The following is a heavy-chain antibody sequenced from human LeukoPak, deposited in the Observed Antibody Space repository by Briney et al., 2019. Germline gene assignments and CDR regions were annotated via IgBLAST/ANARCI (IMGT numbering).Heavy chain of an antibody. J-gene: IGHJ4*02. CDR2: TYYSGST. CDR3: ARLEMATITGEPYYFDY. Sequence: NSSETLSLTCTVSGGSVSSSSYYWGWLRQPPGKGLEWIGYTYYSGSTNYNPSLKSRVTISVDTSKNQFSLKLSSVTAADTAVYYCARLEMATITGEPYYFDYWGQGTLVTVSS. D-gene: IGHD5-24*01. CDR1: GGSVSSSSYY. V-gene: IGHV4-61*01.